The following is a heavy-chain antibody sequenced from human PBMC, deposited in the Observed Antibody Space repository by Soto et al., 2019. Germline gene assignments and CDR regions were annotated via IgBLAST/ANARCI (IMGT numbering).Heavy chain of an antibody. J-gene: IGHJ3*02. Sequence: QVQLVQSGAEVKKPGSSVKVSCKASGGTFSSYAISWVRQAPGQGLEWMGGIIPIFGTANYAQKFQGRVTITADESTSTAYMELSSLRSEDTAVYYCARDLSSTYYYDSSGYLAFDIWGQGTMVTVSS. CDR3: ARDLSSTYYYDSSGYLAFDI. V-gene: IGHV1-69*01. CDR2: IIPIFGTA. D-gene: IGHD3-22*01. CDR1: GGTFSSYA.